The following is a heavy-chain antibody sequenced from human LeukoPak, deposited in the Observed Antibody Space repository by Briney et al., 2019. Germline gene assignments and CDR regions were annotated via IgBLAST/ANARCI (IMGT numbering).Heavy chain of an antibody. CDR2: MNPNSGNT. CDR1: GYTFTGYD. D-gene: IGHD6-6*01. J-gene: IGHJ6*03. V-gene: IGHV1-8*01. CDR3: ARARRIAAPKAYYYYYMDV. Sequence: GASVKVSCKASGYTFTGYDINWVRQATGQGLEWMGWMNPNSGNTGYAQKFQGRVTMTRNTSISTAYMELSSLRSEDTAVYYCARARRIAAPKAYYYYYMDVWGKGTTVTVSS.